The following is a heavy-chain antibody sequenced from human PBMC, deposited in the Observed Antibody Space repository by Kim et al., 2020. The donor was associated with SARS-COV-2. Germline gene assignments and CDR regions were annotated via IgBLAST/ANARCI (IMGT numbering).Heavy chain of an antibody. CDR3: ARGWVREHFDY. V-gene: IGHV6-1*01. Sequence: SQTLSLTCAISGDIVSIESGGWNWIRQSPSRGLEWLGRTYYKSKWNNDYAPSVRRRIIINADTSKNQFSLQLNGLTPEDTAVYYCARGWVREHFDYWGQG. CDR2: TYYKSKWNN. CDR1: GDIVSIESGG. D-gene: IGHD5-12*01. J-gene: IGHJ4*02.